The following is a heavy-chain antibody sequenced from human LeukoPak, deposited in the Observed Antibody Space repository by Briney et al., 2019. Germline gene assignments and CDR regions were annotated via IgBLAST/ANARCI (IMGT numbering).Heavy chain of an antibody. CDR3: ASGGDTAIDYGMDV. J-gene: IGHJ6*02. Sequence: GGSLRLSCAASGFTFSSYSMNWVRQAPGKGLEWVSSISSSSSYIYYADSVKGRFTISRDNSKNTLYLQMNSLRAEDTAVYYCASGGDTAIDYGMDVWGQGTTVTVSS. V-gene: IGHV3-21*04. D-gene: IGHD5-18*01. CDR2: ISSSSSYI. CDR1: GFTFSSYS.